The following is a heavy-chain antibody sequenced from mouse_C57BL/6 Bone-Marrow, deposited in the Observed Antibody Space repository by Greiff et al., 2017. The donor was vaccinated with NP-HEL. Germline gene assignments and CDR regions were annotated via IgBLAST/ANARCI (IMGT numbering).Heavy chain of an antibody. CDR3: ARDYDGYLLSWYFDV. CDR2: INYDGSST. J-gene: IGHJ1*03. D-gene: IGHD2-3*01. V-gene: IGHV5-16*01. Sequence: EVMLVESGGGLVQPGSSMKLSCTASGFTFSDYYMAWVRQVPEKGLEWVANINYDGSSTYYLDSLKSRFIISRDNAKHILYLQLSSLKSEDTATYDCARDYDGYLLSWYFDVWGTGTTVTVSS. CDR1: GFTFSDYY.